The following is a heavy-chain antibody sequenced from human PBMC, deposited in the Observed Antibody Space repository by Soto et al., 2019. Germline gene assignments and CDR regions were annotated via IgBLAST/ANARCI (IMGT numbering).Heavy chain of an antibody. D-gene: IGHD3-22*01. J-gene: IGHJ4*02. V-gene: IGHV3-33*01. CDR2: IWYDGSNK. Sequence: VQLVESGGGVVQPGRSLRLSCAASGFTFSSYGMHWVRQAPGKGLEWVAVIWYDGSNKYYADSVKGRFTISRDNSKNTLYLQMNSLRAEDTAVYYCARAGVVVRYYFDYWGQGTLVTVSS. CDR3: ARAGVVVRYYFDY. CDR1: GFTFSSYG.